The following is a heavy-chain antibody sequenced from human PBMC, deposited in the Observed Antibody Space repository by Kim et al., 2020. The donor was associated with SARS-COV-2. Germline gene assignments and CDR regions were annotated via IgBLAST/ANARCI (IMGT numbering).Heavy chain of an antibody. J-gene: IGHJ6*02. Sequence: ASVKISCKASGYTFSDYFVHWVRQAPGQGLEWMGWMNPNSGDTNSAQKFQGRVTMTRDMSIRTAFMEVSSLRSDDTAMYYCATDRGSQGTHFYYFYGLDVWGQGTTVTVSS. CDR3: ATDRGSQGTHFYYFYGLDV. D-gene: IGHD3-10*01. CDR2: MNPNSGDT. CDR1: GYTFSDYF. V-gene: IGHV1-2*02.